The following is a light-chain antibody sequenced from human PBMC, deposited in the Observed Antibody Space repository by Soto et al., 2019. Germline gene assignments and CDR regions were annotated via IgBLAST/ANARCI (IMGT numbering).Light chain of an antibody. Sequence: MTQSPATLSASVGDRVTITCRASQSISSWLAWYQQKPGKAPKLLIYDASSLESGVPSRFSGSGSGTEFTLTISSLQPDDFATYYCQQYNSYPYTFGQGTKLEIK. CDR1: QSISSW. CDR2: DAS. CDR3: QQYNSYPYT. J-gene: IGKJ2*01. V-gene: IGKV1-5*01.